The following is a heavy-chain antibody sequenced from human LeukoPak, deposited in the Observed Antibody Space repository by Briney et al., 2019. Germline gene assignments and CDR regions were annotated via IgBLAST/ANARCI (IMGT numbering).Heavy chain of an antibody. Sequence: GGSLRLSCAASGFTFSSYGMHWVRQAPGKGLEWVAFIRYDGSNKYYADSVKGRFTISRDNAKNSLYLQMNSLRAEDTALYYCAKDMESSPLAFDIWGQGTMVTVSS. D-gene: IGHD6-13*01. J-gene: IGHJ3*02. CDR1: GFTFSSYG. CDR3: AKDMESSPLAFDI. V-gene: IGHV3-30*02. CDR2: IRYDGSNK.